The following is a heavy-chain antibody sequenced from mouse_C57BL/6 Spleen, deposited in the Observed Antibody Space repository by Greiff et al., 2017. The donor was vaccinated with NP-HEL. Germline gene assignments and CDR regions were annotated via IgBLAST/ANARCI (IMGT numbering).Heavy chain of an antibody. V-gene: IGHV14-4*01. D-gene: IGHD1-1*01. CDR3: TTRFTVVATDWYFDV. J-gene: IGHJ1*03. CDR2: IDPENGDT. CDR1: GFNIKDDY. Sequence: EVQLQQSGAELVRPGASVKLSCTASGFNIKDDYMHWVKQRPEQGLEWIGWIDPENGDTEYASKFQGKATITADTSSNTAYLQLSSLTSEDTAVYYCTTRFTVVATDWYFDVWGTGTTVTVSS.